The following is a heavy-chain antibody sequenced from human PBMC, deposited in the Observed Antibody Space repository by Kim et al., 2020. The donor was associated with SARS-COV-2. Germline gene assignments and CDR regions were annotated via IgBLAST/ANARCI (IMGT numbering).Heavy chain of an antibody. Sequence: TVKGRLTISRDNAKKPLYLKMNSMRAENTAVYYCARDGTRGSYYYYGMDVWGQGTTVTVSS. J-gene: IGHJ6*02. V-gene: IGHV3-30*14. D-gene: IGHD3-16*01. CDR3: ARDGTRGSYYYYGMDV.